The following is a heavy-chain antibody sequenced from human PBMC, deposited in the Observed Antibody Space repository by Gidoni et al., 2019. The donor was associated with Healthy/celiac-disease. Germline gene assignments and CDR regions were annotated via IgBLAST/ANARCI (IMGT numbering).Heavy chain of an antibody. D-gene: IGHD3-10*01. Sequence: QVQLQESGPGLVKPSETLSLTCTVSGGSISSYYWSWIRQPPGKGLEWIGYIYYSGSTNYNPSLKSRVTISVDTSKNQFSLKLSSVTAADTAVYYCARQYYGSGAVWFDPWGQGTLVTVSS. CDR3: ARQYYGSGAVWFDP. CDR1: GGSISSYY. J-gene: IGHJ5*02. V-gene: IGHV4-59*01. CDR2: IYYSGST.